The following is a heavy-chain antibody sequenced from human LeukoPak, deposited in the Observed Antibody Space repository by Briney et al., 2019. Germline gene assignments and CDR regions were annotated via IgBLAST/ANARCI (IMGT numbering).Heavy chain of an antibody. CDR3: AKSRRSSGWYYSFDY. J-gene: IGHJ4*02. CDR1: GFTFDDYT. Sequence: GGSLRLSCAASGFTFDDYTMHWVRQAPGKGLEWVSLISWDGGSTYYADSVKGRFTISRDNSKNSLYLQMNSLRTEDTALYYCAKSRRSSGWYYSFDYWGQGTLVTVSS. D-gene: IGHD6-19*01. CDR2: ISWDGGST. V-gene: IGHV3-43*01.